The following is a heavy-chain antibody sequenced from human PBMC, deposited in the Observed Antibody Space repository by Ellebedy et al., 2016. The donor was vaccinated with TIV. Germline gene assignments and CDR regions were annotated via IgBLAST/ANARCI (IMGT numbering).Heavy chain of an antibody. V-gene: IGHV1-2*02. Sequence: APSVKVSCKASGDTFTGHYMHWVRQAPRQGLEWMGWINPNSGRTNYPQTFQVRVTMTTDMSISTAYMELIRLTSDGTAVYYCARDRTGWYNWFDSWGQGTLVTVS. CDR2: INPNSGRT. J-gene: IGHJ5*01. CDR1: GDTFTGHY. D-gene: IGHD6-19*01. CDR3: ARDRTGWYNWFDS.